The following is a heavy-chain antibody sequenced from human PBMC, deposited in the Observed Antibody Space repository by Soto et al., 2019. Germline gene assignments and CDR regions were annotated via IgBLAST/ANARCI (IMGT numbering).Heavy chain of an antibody. CDR1: GFTFSSYS. CDR3: ARDVKIYSSGFDP. J-gene: IGHJ5*02. Sequence: EVQLVESGGGMVKPGGSLRLSCAASGFTFSSYSMNWVRQAPGKGLEWVSSISSSSSYIYYADSVKGRFTISRDNAKNSLYLQMNSLRAEDTAVYYCARDVKIYSSGFDPWGQGTLVTVSS. CDR2: ISSSSSYI. V-gene: IGHV3-21*01. D-gene: IGHD6-19*01.